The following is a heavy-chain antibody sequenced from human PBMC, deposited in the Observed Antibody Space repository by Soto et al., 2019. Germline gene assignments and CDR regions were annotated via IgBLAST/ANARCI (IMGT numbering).Heavy chain of an antibody. D-gene: IGHD3-3*01. CDR3: TKRRNVLRFLEWSSGMEV. Sequence: GGSLRLSCAASGFTFSNYGMHWVLQAPGKGLEWVAFISDDGSNKYYADSMKGRFTMSRDNSKRTLYLQMSSLRVEDTAVYYCTKRRNVLRFLEWSSGMEVWGPGTTVTVSS. CDR2: ISDDGSNK. V-gene: IGHV3-30*18. CDR1: GFTFSNYG. J-gene: IGHJ6*02.